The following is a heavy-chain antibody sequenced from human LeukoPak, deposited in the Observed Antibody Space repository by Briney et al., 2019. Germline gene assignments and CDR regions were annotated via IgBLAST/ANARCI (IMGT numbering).Heavy chain of an antibody. CDR3: ARAMSIAARRQTIFDY. CDR1: GGSISSYY. Sequence: SETLSLTCTVSGGSISSYYWSWIRQPPGKGLEWIGYIYYSGSTNYNPSLKSRVTISVDTSKNQFSLKLSSVTAADTAVYYCARAMSIAARRQTIFDYWGQGTLVTVSS. D-gene: IGHD6-6*01. J-gene: IGHJ4*02. V-gene: IGHV4-59*01. CDR2: IYYSGST.